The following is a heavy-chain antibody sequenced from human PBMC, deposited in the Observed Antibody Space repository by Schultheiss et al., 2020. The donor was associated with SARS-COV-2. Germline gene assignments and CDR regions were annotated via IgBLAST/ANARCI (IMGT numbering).Heavy chain of an antibody. J-gene: IGHJ4*02. V-gene: IGHV3-15*01. CDR3: TTVLAPATIWGRYGNY. CDR2: IKSKTDGGTT. CDR1: GFTFSNSW. Sequence: GESLKISCAASGFTFSNSWMSWVRQAPGKGLEWVGRIKSKTDGGTTDYAAPVKGRFTISRDDSKDTLYLQMNSLKTEDTALYYCTTVLAPATIWGRYGNYWGQGTLVTVSS. D-gene: IGHD2-2*02.